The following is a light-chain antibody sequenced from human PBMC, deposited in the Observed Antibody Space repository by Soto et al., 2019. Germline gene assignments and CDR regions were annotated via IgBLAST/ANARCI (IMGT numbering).Light chain of an antibody. J-gene: IGLJ2*01. Sequence: QSALTQPPSSSGSPGQSVTISCTGSSSDVGGYNYVSWYHQHPGKAPKLMIYEVSKRPSGVPDRLSCSKSGNTASLTVSGLQAEDEADYYCSSYGGSNTVVFGGGTKLTVL. CDR1: SSDVGGYNY. V-gene: IGLV2-8*01. CDR2: EVS. CDR3: SSYGGSNTVV.